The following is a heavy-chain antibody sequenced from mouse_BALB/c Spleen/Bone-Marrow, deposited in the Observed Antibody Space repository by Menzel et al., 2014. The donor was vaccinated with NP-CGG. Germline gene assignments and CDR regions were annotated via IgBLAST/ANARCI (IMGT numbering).Heavy chain of an antibody. D-gene: IGHD2-1*01. Sequence: EVKVVESGGGLVQPGGSLKLSCAASGFDFSRYWMSWVRKAPGKGLEWIGEINPDSSTINYTPSLKDKFIISRDTAKNPLYLQMNKVRSEDTALYYRALPGNYGYFDDWGAGTTVTVSS. CDR2: INPDSSTI. J-gene: IGHJ1*01. CDR1: GFDFSRYW. V-gene: IGHV4-1*02. CDR3: ALPGNYGYFDD.